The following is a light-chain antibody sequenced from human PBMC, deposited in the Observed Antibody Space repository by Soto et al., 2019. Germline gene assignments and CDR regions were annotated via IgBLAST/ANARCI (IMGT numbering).Light chain of an antibody. CDR3: QVRDVWPS. Sequence: IVVTQSPATLSLSPGERAALSCRASQSVSTSLAWYQHKPGQAPRLIIYDASKRAPGIPARFSGSGSGTDFTLTISSLEPEDFAVYYCQVRDVWPSFGQGTKVEI. CDR1: QSVSTS. J-gene: IGKJ1*01. CDR2: DAS. V-gene: IGKV3-11*01.